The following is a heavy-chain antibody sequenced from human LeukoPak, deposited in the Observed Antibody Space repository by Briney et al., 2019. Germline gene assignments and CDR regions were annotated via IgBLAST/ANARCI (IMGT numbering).Heavy chain of an antibody. V-gene: IGHV4-31*03. CDR3: ARAQTTVTTNFAY. CDR2: IYYSGST. J-gene: IGHJ4*02. D-gene: IGHD4-17*01. CDR1: GGSISSGGYY. Sequence: SQTLSLTCTVSGGSISSGGYYWSWIRQHPGKGLEWIGYIYYSGSTYYNPSLKSRVTISVDTSKNQFSLKLSSVTAADTAVYYCARAQTTVTTNFAYWGQGTLVTVSS.